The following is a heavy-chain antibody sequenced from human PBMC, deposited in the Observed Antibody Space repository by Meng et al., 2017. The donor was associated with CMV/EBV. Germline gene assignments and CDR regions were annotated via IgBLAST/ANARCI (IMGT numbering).Heavy chain of an antibody. CDR3: AKDLSCSSTSYYLY. V-gene: IGHV3-30*02. CDR1: GFTFSSYG. D-gene: IGHD2-2*01. CDR2: IRYDGSNK. Sequence: GESLKISCAASGFTFSSYGMHWVRQAPGKGLEWVAFIRYDGSNKYYADSVKGRFTISRDNSKNTLYLQMNSLRAEDTAVYYCAKDLSCSSTSYYLYWGQGTLVTVSS. J-gene: IGHJ4*02.